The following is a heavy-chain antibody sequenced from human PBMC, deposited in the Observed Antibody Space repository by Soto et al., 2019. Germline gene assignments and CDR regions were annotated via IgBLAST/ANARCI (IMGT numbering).Heavy chain of an antibody. CDR2: INADKGDT. CDR1: GYSFTDFA. Sequence: QAQLVQSGAEVKKPGASVKVSCKASGYSFTDFAMHWVRLASGQRLEWMGWINADKGDTKYSPKFQGRVTITRDTSATTVYMELRILRSEDTAVYYCARGPLSGVATIWDYANWFDPWGQGSLVTVST. CDR3: ARGPLSGVATIWDYANWFDP. D-gene: IGHD5-12*01. J-gene: IGHJ5*02. V-gene: IGHV1-3*01.